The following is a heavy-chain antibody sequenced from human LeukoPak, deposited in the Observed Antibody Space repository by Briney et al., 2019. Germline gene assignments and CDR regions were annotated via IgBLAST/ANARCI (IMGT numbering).Heavy chain of an antibody. CDR3: AKRPTNSGSYFTVIYYFDY. Sequence: GGSLRLSCAASGFTFSSYAMSWVRQAPGKGLEWVSAIGGSGGSTYYADSVKGRFTISRDNSKNTLYLQMNSLRAEDTAVYYCAKRPTNSGSYFTVIYYFDYWGQGTLVTVSS. CDR1: GFTFSSYA. CDR2: IGGSGGST. V-gene: IGHV3-23*01. J-gene: IGHJ4*02. D-gene: IGHD1-26*01.